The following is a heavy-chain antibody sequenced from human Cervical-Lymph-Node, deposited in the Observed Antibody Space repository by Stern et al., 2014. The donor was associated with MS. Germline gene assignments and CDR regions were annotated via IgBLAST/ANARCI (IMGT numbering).Heavy chain of an antibody. CDR3: ARFLLSSGRTYYFDY. Sequence: QVTLRESGPALVKPTQTLTLTCTFSGFSLSTSGMCVSWIRQPPGKALEWLALIDWDDDKYYSTSLKTRLTISKDTSKNQVVLTMTNMDPVDTATYYCARFLLSSGRTYYFDYWGQGTLVTVSS. CDR2: IDWDDDK. V-gene: IGHV2-70*01. J-gene: IGHJ4*02. D-gene: IGHD3-10*02. CDR1: GFSLSTSGMC.